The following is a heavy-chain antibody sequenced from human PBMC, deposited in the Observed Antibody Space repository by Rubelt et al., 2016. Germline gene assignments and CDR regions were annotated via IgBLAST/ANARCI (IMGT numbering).Heavy chain of an antibody. CDR3: ARLDFWSGYPFDY. V-gene: IGHV4-39*01. CDR2: IYYSGST. Sequence: QLQLQESGPGLVKPSETLSLTCTVSGGSISSSSYYWGWIRQPPGKGLEWIGSIYYSGSTYYNPSLKSRLPIAVDTSKNQFSRKLSSVTAADTAVYYCARLDFWSGYPFDYWGQGTLVTVSS. J-gene: IGHJ4*02. D-gene: IGHD3-3*01. CDR1: GGSISSSSYY.